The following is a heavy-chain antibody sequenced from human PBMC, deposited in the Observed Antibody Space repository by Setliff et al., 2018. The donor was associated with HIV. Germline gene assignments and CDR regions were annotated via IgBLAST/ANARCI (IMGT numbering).Heavy chain of an antibody. CDR3: ASKVHCTNGVCLDAFDI. D-gene: IGHD2-8*01. CDR1: GYTFTAYY. V-gene: IGHV1-2*06. Sequence: ASVKVSCKASGYTFTAYYMHWVRQAPGQGLEWMGRINPNSGGTNYAQNFQGGVTMTRDTSISTAYMELSRLRSDDTAVYYCASKVHCTNGVCLDAFDIWGQGTMVTVS. J-gene: IGHJ3*02. CDR2: INPNSGGT.